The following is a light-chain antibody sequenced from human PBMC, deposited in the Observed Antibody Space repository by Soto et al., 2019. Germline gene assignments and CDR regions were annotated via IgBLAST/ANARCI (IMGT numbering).Light chain of an antibody. CDR3: SSYTSSSTLV. Sequence: QSALTQPASVSGSPGQSITISCTGTSSDVGAYNYVSWYQQYPGKAPKLMIYEVSNRPSGISNRFSGSKSGNTASLTLSGLQAEDEADYYCSSYTSSSTLVFGGGTKVTVL. J-gene: IGLJ2*01. CDR2: EVS. V-gene: IGLV2-14*01. CDR1: SSDVGAYNY.